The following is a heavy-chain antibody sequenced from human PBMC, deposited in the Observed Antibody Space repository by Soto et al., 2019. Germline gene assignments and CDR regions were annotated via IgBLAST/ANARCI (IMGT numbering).Heavy chain of an antibody. CDR1: GFTFSDYY. CDR3: ARVALSHQGPPRQGAAAGKRANAFDI. D-gene: IGHD6-13*01. V-gene: IGHV3-11*01. Sequence: RGSLRLSCAASGFTFSDYYMSWIRQAPGKGLEWVSYISSSGSTIYYADSVKGRFTISRDNAKNSLYLQMNSLRAEDTAVYYCARVALSHQGPPRQGAAAGKRANAFDIWGQGTMVTVSS. CDR2: ISSSGSTI. J-gene: IGHJ3*02.